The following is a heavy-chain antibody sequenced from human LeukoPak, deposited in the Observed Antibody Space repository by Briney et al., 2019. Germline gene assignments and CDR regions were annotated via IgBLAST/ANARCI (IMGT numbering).Heavy chain of an antibody. Sequence: PSQTLSLTCAVSGGSISSGGYSWSWIRQPPGKGLEWIGYIYHSGSTYYNPSLKSRVTISVDRSKNQFSLKLSSVTAADTAVYYCASGSRGSGWDGFDLWGQGTMVTVSS. CDR2: IYHSGST. D-gene: IGHD6-19*01. CDR1: GGSISSGGYS. J-gene: IGHJ3*01. V-gene: IGHV4-30-2*01. CDR3: ASGSRGSGWDGFDL.